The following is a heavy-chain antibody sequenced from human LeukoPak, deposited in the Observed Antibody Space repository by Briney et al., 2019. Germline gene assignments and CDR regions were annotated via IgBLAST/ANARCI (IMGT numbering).Heavy chain of an antibody. CDR2: IYYSGST. CDR1: GGSISSYY. Sequence: PSETLSLTCTVSGGSISSYYWSWIRQPPGKGLEWIGYIYYSGSTNYNPSLKSRVTISVDTSKNQFSLKLSSVTAADTAVYYCASYSGYEYYFDYWGQGTLVTVSS. V-gene: IGHV4-59*08. J-gene: IGHJ4*02. CDR3: ASYSGYEYYFDY. D-gene: IGHD5-12*01.